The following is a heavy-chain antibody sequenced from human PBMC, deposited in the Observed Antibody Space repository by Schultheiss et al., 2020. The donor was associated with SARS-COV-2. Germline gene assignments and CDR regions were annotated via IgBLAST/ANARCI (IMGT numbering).Heavy chain of an antibody. J-gene: IGHJ4*02. CDR3: ARMVVPAASSPVDY. CDR2: ISGSGGTT. V-gene: IGHV3-23*01. CDR1: GFTFSSYA. D-gene: IGHD2-2*01. Sequence: GGSLRLSCAASGFTFSSYAMRWVRQAPGKGLEWVSFISGSGGTTYFADSVKGRFTISRDNSKITLYLQMNTLRAEDTAVYYCARMVVPAASSPVDYWGQGTLVTVSS.